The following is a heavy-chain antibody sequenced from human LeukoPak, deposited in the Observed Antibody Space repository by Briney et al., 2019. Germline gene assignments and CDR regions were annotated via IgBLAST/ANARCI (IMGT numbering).Heavy chain of an antibody. CDR1: GFTFSSYA. J-gene: IGHJ6*02. D-gene: IGHD2-2*02. Sequence: GGSLRLSCAASGFTFSSYAMHWVRQAPGKGLEWVAVISYDGSNKYYADSVKGRFTISRDNSKNTLYLQMNSLRAEDTAVYYCARDGRGVVVPAAINHYYYGVDVWGQGTTVTVSS. CDR3: ARDGRGVVVPAAINHYYYGVDV. CDR2: ISYDGSNK. V-gene: IGHV3-30-3*01.